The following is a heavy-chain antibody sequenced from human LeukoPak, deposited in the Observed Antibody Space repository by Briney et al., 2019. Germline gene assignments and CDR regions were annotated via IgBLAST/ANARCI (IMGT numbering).Heavy chain of an antibody. D-gene: IGHD3-3*01. Sequence: GGSLRLSCSASGFTFRTYSMNWVRQAPGKGLEWVAHIGGGGTFIYYADSVKGRFTISRDNDKNSLYLQMNSLRAEDTAVYYCARFLATWDYYYMDVWGNGTTVTVSS. CDR3: ARFLATWDYYYMDV. J-gene: IGHJ6*03. CDR1: GFTFRTYS. CDR2: IGGGGTFI. V-gene: IGHV3-48*01.